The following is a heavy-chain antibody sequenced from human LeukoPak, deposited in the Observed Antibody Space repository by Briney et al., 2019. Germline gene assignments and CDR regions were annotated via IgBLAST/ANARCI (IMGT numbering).Heavy chain of an antibody. CDR3: ARDRSYYYDSSGYYRYYYYYYMDV. D-gene: IGHD3-22*01. Sequence: SETLSLTCTVSGGSISSYYWSWIRQPAGKGLERIGRIYTSGSTNYNPSLKSRVTMSVDTSKNQFSLKLSSVTAADTAVYYCARDRSYYYDSSGYYRYYYYYYMDVWGKGTTVTISS. J-gene: IGHJ6*03. CDR1: GGSISSYY. CDR2: IYTSGST. V-gene: IGHV4-4*07.